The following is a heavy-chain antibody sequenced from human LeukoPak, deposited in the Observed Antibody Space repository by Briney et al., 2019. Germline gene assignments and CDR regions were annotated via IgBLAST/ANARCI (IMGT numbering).Heavy chain of an antibody. V-gene: IGHV1-69*04. J-gene: IGHJ4*02. Sequence: WASVKVSCKASGGTFSSYAISWVRQAPGQGLEWMGRIIPILGIANYAQKFQGRVTITADKSTSTAYMELSSLRSEDTAVYYCARSKWELSPFDYWGQGTLVTVSS. CDR2: IIPILGIA. CDR1: GGTFSSYA. CDR3: ARSKWELSPFDY. D-gene: IGHD1-26*01.